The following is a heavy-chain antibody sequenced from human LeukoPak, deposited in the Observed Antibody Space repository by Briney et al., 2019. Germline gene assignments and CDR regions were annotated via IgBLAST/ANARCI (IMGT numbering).Heavy chain of an antibody. CDR3: ARDWSSYDAFDI. V-gene: IGHV3-23*01. Sequence: GGSLRLSCAASGFTFSSYAMSWVRQAPGKGLEWVSAISGSGGSTYYADSVKGRFTISRDNAKNTLYLQMNSLRAEDTAVYYCARDWSSYDAFDIWGQGTMVTVSS. CDR2: ISGSGGST. CDR1: GFTFSSYA. J-gene: IGHJ3*02. D-gene: IGHD6-13*01.